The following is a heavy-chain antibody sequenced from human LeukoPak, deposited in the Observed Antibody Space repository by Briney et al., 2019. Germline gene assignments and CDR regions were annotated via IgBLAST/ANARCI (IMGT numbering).Heavy chain of an antibody. D-gene: IGHD1-26*01. CDR3: AKQASRGSYQYYFDS. Sequence: GGSLRLSCTASGFTFDNYGMSWVRQAPGKGLEWVSTIFSSGDPTYYADSVKGRFTISRDNSKNTLYLQMNSLRAEDTAVYYCAKQASRGSYQYYFDSWGQGTLVTLSS. J-gene: IGHJ4*02. V-gene: IGHV3-23*01. CDR2: IFSSGDPT. CDR1: GFTFDNYG.